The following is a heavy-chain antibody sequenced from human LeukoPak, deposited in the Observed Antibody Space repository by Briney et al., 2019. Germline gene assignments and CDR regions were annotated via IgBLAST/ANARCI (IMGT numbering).Heavy chain of an antibody. D-gene: IGHD3-22*01. CDR3: ARGVRYYYDSSGSAVNYYYYMDV. CDR2: INPNSGGT. J-gene: IGHJ6*03. V-gene: IGHV1-2*02. CDR1: GYTFTGYY. Sequence: ASVKVSCKASGYTFTGYYMHWVRQAPGQGLEWMGWINPNSGGTNYAQKFQGRVTITRDTSISTAYMELTSLRSDDTAVYYCARGVRYYYDSSGSAVNYYYYMDVWGKGTTVTISS.